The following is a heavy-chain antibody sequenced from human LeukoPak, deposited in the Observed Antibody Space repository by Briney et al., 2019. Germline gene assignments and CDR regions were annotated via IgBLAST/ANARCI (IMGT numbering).Heavy chain of an antibody. Sequence: SVKVSCKASGGTFSSYAISWVRQAPGQGLEWMGGIIPIFGTANYAQKFQGRVTINTDESTSTAYMELSSLRSEDTAVYYCARDAQGYRSGGSCYANYYYYYMDVWGKGTTVTVSS. CDR3: ARDAQGYRSGGSCYANYYYYYMDV. CDR1: GGTFSSYA. D-gene: IGHD2-15*01. CDR2: IIPIFGTA. V-gene: IGHV1-69*05. J-gene: IGHJ6*03.